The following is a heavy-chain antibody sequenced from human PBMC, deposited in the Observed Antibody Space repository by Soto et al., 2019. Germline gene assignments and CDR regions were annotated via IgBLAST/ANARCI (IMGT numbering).Heavy chain of an antibody. CDR2: INPNNGNT. J-gene: IGHJ4*02. D-gene: IGHD3-10*01. CDR3: ARSSISGIFYYYY. V-gene: IGHV1-18*01. Sequence: QVQLVQSGAEVKKPGASVKVSCKASGYTFTDNGVSWMRQAPGQGLEWMGWINPNNGNTKYAQNFQGRVTMTTDPSTSTAYVEPRSLRSDDTAMYYCARSSISGIFYYYYWGQGTLVTVSS. CDR1: GYTFTDNG.